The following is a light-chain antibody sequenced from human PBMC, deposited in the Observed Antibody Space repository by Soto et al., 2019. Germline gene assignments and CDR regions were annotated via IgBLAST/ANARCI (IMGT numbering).Light chain of an antibody. Sequence: EIVLTQSPATLSLSPGERATLSCRASQSVSSYLAWYQQKPGQAPRLLIYDASNRATGIAARFSGSGSGTDFTLTITSIDTADFAVYYCQQRSNRPLTFGGGTKVDTK. CDR2: DAS. CDR3: QQRSNRPLT. CDR1: QSVSSY. V-gene: IGKV3-11*01. J-gene: IGKJ4*01.